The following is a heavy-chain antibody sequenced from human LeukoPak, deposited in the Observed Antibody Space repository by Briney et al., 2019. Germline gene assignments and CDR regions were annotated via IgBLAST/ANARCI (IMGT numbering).Heavy chain of an antibody. CDR3: ARQGEIGWQQLVKWFDP. J-gene: IGHJ5*02. CDR1: GGSISSGDYY. D-gene: IGHD6-13*01. CDR2: IYYSGST. Sequence: SETLSLTCTVSGGSISSGDYYWSWIRQPPGKGLEWIGSIYYSGSTYYNPSLKSRVTISVDTSKNQFSLKLSSVTAADTAVYYCARQGEIGWQQLVKWFDPWGQGTLVTVSS. V-gene: IGHV4-39*01.